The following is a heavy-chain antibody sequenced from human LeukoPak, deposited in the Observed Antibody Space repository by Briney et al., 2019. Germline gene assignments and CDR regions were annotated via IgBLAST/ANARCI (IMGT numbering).Heavy chain of an antibody. CDR2: IYSGGST. V-gene: IGHV3-66*01. CDR1: GFTVRSNY. Sequence: PGGSLRLSCAASGFTVRSNYMSWVRQAPGKGLEWVSVIYSGGSTYYADPVKGRFTISRDNSKNTLYLQMNSLRAEDTAVYYCARVRSGSYEADLDYWGQGTLVTVSS. CDR3: ARVRSGSYEADLDY. D-gene: IGHD3-10*01. J-gene: IGHJ4*02.